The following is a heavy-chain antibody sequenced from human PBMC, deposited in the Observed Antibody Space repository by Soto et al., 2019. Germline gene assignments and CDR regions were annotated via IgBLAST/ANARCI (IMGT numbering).Heavy chain of an antibody. CDR3: ATGRKWEHSNGMDV. V-gene: IGHV3-30-3*01. Sequence: PGGSLRLSCAASGFTLSGYVLHWVRQAPGKGLEWVALISNDGSDKNYGDSVKGRFTISRDNSKNTLYLQMDSLRAEDTAMYYCATGRKWEHSNGMDVWGQGTTVTVSS. D-gene: IGHD1-26*01. CDR1: GFTLSGYV. J-gene: IGHJ6*02. CDR2: ISNDGSDK.